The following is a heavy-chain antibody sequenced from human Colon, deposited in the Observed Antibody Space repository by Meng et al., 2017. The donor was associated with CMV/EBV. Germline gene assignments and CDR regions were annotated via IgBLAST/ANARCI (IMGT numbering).Heavy chain of an antibody. CDR3: ARDPYDFCSGAPF. V-gene: IGHV4-39*07. CDR2: FSYSRGT. D-gene: IGHD3-3*01. J-gene: IGHJ4*02. Sequence: SETLSLTCTVSGGSVSSSGYSENYYWDWFRQPPGKGLEWLGSFSYSRGTNFNSSLMSRLAISVDTSKNQFSLSMTSVTAADTAVYYCARDPYDFCSGAPFWGRGTLVTVSS. CDR1: GGSVSSSGYSENYY.